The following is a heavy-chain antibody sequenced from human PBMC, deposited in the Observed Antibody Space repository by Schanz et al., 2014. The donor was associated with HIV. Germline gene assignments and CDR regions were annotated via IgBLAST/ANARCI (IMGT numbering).Heavy chain of an antibody. D-gene: IGHD2-15*01. J-gene: IGHJ4*02. CDR1: GFTFSSYA. CDR2: ISYDGNTK. V-gene: IGHV3-30*04. Sequence: QVQLVESGGGVVQPGRSLRLSCAASGFTFSSYAMHWVRQAPGKGLEWVALISYDGNTKYYADSVKGRFTISRDNSKRSLYLQMNSLRPEDTAVYYCAKDTFELRNSGVFDWWGQGTLVTVSS. CDR3: AKDTFELRNSGVFDW.